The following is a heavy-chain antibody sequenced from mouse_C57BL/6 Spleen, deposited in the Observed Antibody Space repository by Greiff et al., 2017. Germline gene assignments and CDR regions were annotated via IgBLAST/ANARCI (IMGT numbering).Heavy chain of an antibody. CDR1: GYTFPSYW. Sequence: VQLQQPGAELVKPGASVKVSCQASGYTFPSYWMHWVKQRPGQGLEWIGRIHPSDSDTNYTHTFKGKDTVTVENSSRTAYRQRRRLTSEDSAVYYCAMGEYWGQGTTLTVSS. CDR2: IHPSDSDT. CDR3: AMGEY. V-gene: IGHV1-74*01. J-gene: IGHJ2*01.